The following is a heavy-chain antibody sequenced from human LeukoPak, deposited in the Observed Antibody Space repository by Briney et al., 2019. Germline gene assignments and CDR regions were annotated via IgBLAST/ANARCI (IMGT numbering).Heavy chain of an antibody. V-gene: IGHV4-39*07. CDR1: GGSISSSIHY. CDR2: IYYNGNS. J-gene: IGHJ6*03. D-gene: IGHD3-10*01. CDR3: ARVPLWFGEGKRGDYYYYYMDV. Sequence: PSETLSLTCTVSGGSISSSIHYWGWIRQPPGRGLEWIGSIYYNGNSYYKQSLKSRVTISVDTSKNQFSLKLSSVTAADTAVYYCARVPLWFGEGKRGDYYYYYMDVWGKGTTVTISS.